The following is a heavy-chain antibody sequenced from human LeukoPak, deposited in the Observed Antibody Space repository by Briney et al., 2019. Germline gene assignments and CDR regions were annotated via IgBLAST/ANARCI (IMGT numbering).Heavy chain of an antibody. Sequence: PGRSLRLSCAASGFTFSSYAMHWVRQAPGKGLEWVAVISYDGSYKDYADSVKGRFTISRDNSKNTLYLQMNSLRAEDTAVYYCAELGITMIGGVWGKGTTVTISS. J-gene: IGHJ6*04. CDR2: ISYDGSYK. D-gene: IGHD3-10*02. CDR1: GFTFSSYA. CDR3: AELGITMIGGV. V-gene: IGHV3-30*04.